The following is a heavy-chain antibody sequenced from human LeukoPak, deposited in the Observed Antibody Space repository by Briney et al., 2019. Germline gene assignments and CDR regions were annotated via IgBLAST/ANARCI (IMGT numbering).Heavy chain of an antibody. Sequence: GGSLRLSCAASGFTFSSYSMSWLRQAPGKGLEWVSAISGSGGSTYYADSVKGRFTISRDNSKNTLYLQMNSLRAEDTAVYYCSGSYSPLYGYYYYYGMDVWGQGTTVTVSS. CDR1: GFTFSSYS. J-gene: IGHJ6*02. D-gene: IGHD3-10*01. CDR2: ISGSGGST. V-gene: IGHV3-23*01. CDR3: SGSYSPLYGYYYYYGMDV.